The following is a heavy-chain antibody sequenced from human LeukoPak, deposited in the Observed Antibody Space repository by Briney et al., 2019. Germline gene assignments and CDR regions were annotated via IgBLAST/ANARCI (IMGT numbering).Heavy chain of an antibody. CDR1: GGSFSGYY. CDR2: INHSGST. J-gene: IGHJ4*02. Sequence: KPSETLSLTCAVYGGSFSGYYWSWIRQPPGKGLEWIGEINHSGSTNYNPSLKSRVTISVDTSKNQFSLKLSSVTAADTAVYYCARGVFDSTVLIDYWGQGTLVTVSS. CDR3: ARGVFDSTVLIDY. V-gene: IGHV4-34*01. D-gene: IGHD3-9*01.